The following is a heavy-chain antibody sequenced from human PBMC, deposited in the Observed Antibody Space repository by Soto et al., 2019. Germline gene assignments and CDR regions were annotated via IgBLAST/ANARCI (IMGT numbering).Heavy chain of an antibody. D-gene: IGHD2-21*02. V-gene: IGHV5-51*01. J-gene: IGHJ6*02. CDR3: ARPKNPYPNIWYSLGLDV. Sequence: GESLKISCKASGDSDLFNTYWIGWVRQRPGSGPEWMGIVFPSDSDTRYSPSFQGQVTISADKDTTTAYLQWSSVKPSDSAIYYCARPKNPYPNIWYSLGLDVWGQGTTITVSS. CDR2: VFPSDSDT. CDR1: GDSDLFNTYW.